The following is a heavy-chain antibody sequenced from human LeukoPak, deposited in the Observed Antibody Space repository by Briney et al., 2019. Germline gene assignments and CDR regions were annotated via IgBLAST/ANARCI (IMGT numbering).Heavy chain of an antibody. Sequence: GGSLRLSCAASGFTFSSYEMNWVRQAPGKGLEWVSYISSSGSTIYYADSVKGRFTISRDNAKNSLYLQMNSLRAEDTAVYYCAKEDSSGWYDDHDYWGQGTLVTVSS. CDR2: ISSSGSTI. CDR1: GFTFSSYE. V-gene: IGHV3-48*03. J-gene: IGHJ4*02. CDR3: AKEDSSGWYDDHDY. D-gene: IGHD6-19*01.